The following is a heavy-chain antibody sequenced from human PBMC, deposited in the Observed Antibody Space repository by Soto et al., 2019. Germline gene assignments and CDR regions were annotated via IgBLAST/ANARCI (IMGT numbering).Heavy chain of an antibody. D-gene: IGHD3-16*01. J-gene: IGHJ4*02. CDR2: IYYSGTT. Sequence: QVQLQESGPGLVKPSQTLSLTCTVSGGSISSGDYYWSWIRQPPGKGLEWIGYIYYSGTTHYTPSLNSRVTISIETSKKQFSLNLRSVTAADTAVYYCASEAIHAYTNWGQGTLVTVSS. CDR1: GGSISSGDYY. V-gene: IGHV4-30-4*01. CDR3: ASEAIHAYTN.